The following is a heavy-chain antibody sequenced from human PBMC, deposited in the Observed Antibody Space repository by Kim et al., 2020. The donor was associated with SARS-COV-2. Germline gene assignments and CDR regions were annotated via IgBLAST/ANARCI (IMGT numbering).Heavy chain of an antibody. J-gene: IGHJ6*02. V-gene: IGHV3-33*01. CDR3: ARPLNTAPRYYYGMDV. CDR1: GFTFSSYG. D-gene: IGHD5-18*01. Sequence: GGSLRLSCAASGFTFSSYGMHWVRQAPGKGLEWVAVIWYDGSNKYYADSVKGRFTISRDNSKNTLYLQMNSLRAEDTAVYYCARPLNTAPRYYYGMDVWGQGTTVTVSS. CDR2: IWYDGSNK.